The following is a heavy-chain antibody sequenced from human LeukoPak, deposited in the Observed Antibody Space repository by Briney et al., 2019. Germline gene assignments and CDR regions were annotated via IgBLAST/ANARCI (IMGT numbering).Heavy chain of an antibody. Sequence: GGSLRLSCAASGFTFSSYAMSWVRQAPGKGLEWVSAISGSGGRTYYADSVKGRFTISRDNSKNTLYLQMNSLRAEDTAVYYCAAPGYSSSSALDYWGQGTLVTVSS. J-gene: IGHJ4*02. CDR1: GFTFSSYA. V-gene: IGHV3-23*01. CDR2: ISGSGGRT. CDR3: AAPGYSSSSALDY. D-gene: IGHD6-13*01.